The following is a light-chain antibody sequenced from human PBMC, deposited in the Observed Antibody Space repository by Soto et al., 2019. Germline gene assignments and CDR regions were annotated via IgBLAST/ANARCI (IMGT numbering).Light chain of an antibody. J-gene: IGLJ3*02. V-gene: IGLV2-14*03. CDR1: SSDVGGYDH. Sequence: QAVVTQPASVSGSPGQSITISCTGTSSDVGGYDHVSWYQQHPGKAPKLIIYDVTVRPSGISRRFSGSKSDNTASLAVSGLQPEDEADYYCSSYTNKDTLLFGGGTSSPS. CDR2: DVT. CDR3: SSYTNKDTLL.